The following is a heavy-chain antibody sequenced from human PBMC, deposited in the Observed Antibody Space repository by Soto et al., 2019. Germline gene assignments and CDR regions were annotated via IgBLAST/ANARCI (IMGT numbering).Heavy chain of an antibody. J-gene: IGHJ4*02. Sequence: SETLSLTCTVSGGSICSYYWSWIRQPPGKGLEWIGYIYYSGSTNYNPSLKSRVTISVDTSKNQFSLKLSSVTAADTAVYYCARHPMVGTEIVFDYWGQGTLVTVSS. CDR3: ARHPMVGTEIVFDY. V-gene: IGHV4-59*08. D-gene: IGHD3-22*01. CDR2: IYYSGST. CDR1: GGSICSYY.